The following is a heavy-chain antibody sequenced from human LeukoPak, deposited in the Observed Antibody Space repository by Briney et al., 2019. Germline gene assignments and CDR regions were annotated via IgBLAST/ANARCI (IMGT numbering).Heavy chain of an antibody. CDR2: ISGSGGST. Sequence: GGSLRLSCAASGFTFSSYAMSWVRQAPGKGLEWVSAISGSGGSTYYADSVKGGFTISRDNSKNTLYLQMDSLRAEDTAVYYCAKDRGQGVVDYWGQGTLVTASS. CDR1: GFTFSSYA. CDR3: AKDRGQGVVDY. D-gene: IGHD3-10*01. J-gene: IGHJ4*02. V-gene: IGHV3-23*01.